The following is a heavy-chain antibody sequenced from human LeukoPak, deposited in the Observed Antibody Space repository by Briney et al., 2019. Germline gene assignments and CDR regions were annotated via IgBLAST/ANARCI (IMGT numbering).Heavy chain of an antibody. D-gene: IGHD3-22*01. V-gene: IGHV4-39*07. CDR3: ARDRDSSEHKGYGMDV. CDR1: GGSISSSSYS. Sequence: SETLSLTCTVSGGSISSSSYSWGWIRQPPGKGLEWIGSIYYSGSTYYNPSLKSRVTISVDTSKNQFSLKLSSVTAADTAVYYCARDRDSSEHKGYGMDVWGQGTTVTVPS. J-gene: IGHJ6*02. CDR2: IYYSGST.